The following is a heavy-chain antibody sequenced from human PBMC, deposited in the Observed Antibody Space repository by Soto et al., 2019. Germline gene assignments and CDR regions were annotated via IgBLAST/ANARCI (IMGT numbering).Heavy chain of an antibody. CDR1: GFTFSFFW. CDR3: AASISGDPYPLDY. Sequence: EVQLVESGGGLVQPGGSLRLSCAASGFTFSFFWMHWVRQAPGKGLVWVSRMNGDGTFTNYADSVKGRFTISRDNAKYPLSLQMHSLRAEHTAVYYCAASISGDPYPLDYWGQGTLVTVSS. J-gene: IGHJ4*02. CDR2: MNGDGTFT. V-gene: IGHV3-74*01. D-gene: IGHD7-27*01.